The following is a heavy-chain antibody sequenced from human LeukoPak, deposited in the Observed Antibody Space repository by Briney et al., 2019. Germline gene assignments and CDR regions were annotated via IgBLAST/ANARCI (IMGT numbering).Heavy chain of an antibody. CDR3: AIPVATITSYDY. CDR1: GGTFSSYA. CDR2: IIPILGIA. Sequence: GASVKVSCKASGGTFSSYANSWVRQAPGQGLEWMGRIIPILGIANYAQKFQGRVTITADKSTSTAYMELSSLRSEDTAVYYCAIPVATITSYDYWGQGTLVTVSS. J-gene: IGHJ4*02. V-gene: IGHV1-69*04. D-gene: IGHD5-12*01.